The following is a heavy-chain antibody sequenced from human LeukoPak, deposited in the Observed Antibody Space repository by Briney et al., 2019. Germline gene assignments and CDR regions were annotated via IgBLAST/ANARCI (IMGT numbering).Heavy chain of an antibody. D-gene: IGHD3-22*01. J-gene: IGHJ1*01. CDR1: GYTFTGYY. V-gene: IGHV1-2*02. Sequence: ASVKVSCKASGYTFTGYYMHWVRQAPGQGLEWMGWINPNSGGTNYAQKFQGRVTMTRDTSISTAYMELSRLRSDDTAVYYCARVYYYDSSGTFQHWGQGTLVTVSS. CDR2: INPNSGGT. CDR3: ARVYYYDSSGTFQH.